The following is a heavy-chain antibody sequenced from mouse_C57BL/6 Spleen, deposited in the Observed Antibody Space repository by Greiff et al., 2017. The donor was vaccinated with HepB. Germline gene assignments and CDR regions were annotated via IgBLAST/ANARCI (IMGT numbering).Heavy chain of an antibody. CDR1: GFTFSDYG. D-gene: IGHD1-1*01. J-gene: IGHJ2*01. V-gene: IGHV5-17*01. CDR3: ARHGSSTPFDY. CDR2: ISSGSSTI. Sequence: EVQLVESGGGLVKPGGSLKLSCAASGFTFSDYGMHWVRQAPEKGLEWVAYISSGSSTIYYADTVKGRFTISRDNAKNTLFLQMTSLRSEDTAMYYCARHGSSTPFDYWGQGTTLTVSS.